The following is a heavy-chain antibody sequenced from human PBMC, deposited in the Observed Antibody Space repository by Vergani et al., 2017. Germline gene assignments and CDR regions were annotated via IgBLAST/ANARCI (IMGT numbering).Heavy chain of an antibody. CDR2: INPIDSKI. J-gene: IGHJ4*02. D-gene: IGHD2-2*01. CDR1: ESSFISNE. Sequence: EVMLVQSGAEVKKPGESLKISCKYSESSFISNEIAWVRQMSGKGLQWMGNINPIDSKIAYSPSFQGQAIMSLDKSISTTYLQWRSLKASDTAIYYCTRHVPCGDGACLYYYHWGQGRQVTVSS. V-gene: IGHV5-51*01. CDR3: TRHVPCGDGACLYYYH.